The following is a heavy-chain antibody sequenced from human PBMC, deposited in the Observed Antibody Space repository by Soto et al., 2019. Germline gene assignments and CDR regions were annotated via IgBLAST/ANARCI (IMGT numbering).Heavy chain of an antibody. CDR3: AKPEGYYYDSSGFDY. Sequence: GGSLRLSCAASGFTFSSYAMSWVRQAPGKGLEWVSAMSGSGGSTYYADSVKGRFTISRDNSKNTLYLQMNSLRAGDTAVYYCAKPEGYYYDSSGFDYWGQGTLVTVSS. V-gene: IGHV3-23*01. CDR1: GFTFSSYA. D-gene: IGHD3-22*01. J-gene: IGHJ4*02. CDR2: MSGSGGST.